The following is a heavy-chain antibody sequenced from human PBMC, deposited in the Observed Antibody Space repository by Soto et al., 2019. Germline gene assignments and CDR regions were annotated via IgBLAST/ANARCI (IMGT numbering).Heavy chain of an antibody. CDR3: AITSLLWFGELSRHAFDI. CDR2: IYYSGST. J-gene: IGHJ3*02. V-gene: IGHV4-59*01. CDR1: GGSISSYY. D-gene: IGHD3-10*01. Sequence: SETLSLTCTVSGGSISSYYWSWIRQPPGKGLERIGYIYYSGSTNYNPSLKSRVTISVDTSKNQFSLKLSSVTAADTAVYYCAITSLLWFGELSRHAFDIWGQGTMDTVSS.